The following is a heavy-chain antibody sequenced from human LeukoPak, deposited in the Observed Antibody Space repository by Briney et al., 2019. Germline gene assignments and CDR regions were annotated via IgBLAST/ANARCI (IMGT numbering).Heavy chain of an antibody. V-gene: IGHV3-30*18. Sequence: GGSLRLSCAASGFNFSNYVMHWVRQAPGKGLEWVAGMSHYGNNKYHVDSVKGRFTVSRDNSKNTLYLQMNSLRPEDTAMYYCAKDGVWGSFRYANYFEYWGQGALVTVSS. D-gene: IGHD3-16*02. CDR1: GFNFSNYV. CDR3: AKDGVWGSFRYANYFEY. CDR2: MSHYGNNK. J-gene: IGHJ4*02.